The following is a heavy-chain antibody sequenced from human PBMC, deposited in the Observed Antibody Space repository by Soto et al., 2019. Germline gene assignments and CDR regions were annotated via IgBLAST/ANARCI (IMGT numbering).Heavy chain of an antibody. CDR3: ARHSPDFDWLSQFDY. V-gene: IGHV4-59*08. J-gene: IGHJ4*02. CDR1: GGSISSYY. D-gene: IGHD3-9*01. CDR2: IYYSGST. Sequence: SETLSLTCTVSGGSISSYYWSWIRQPPGKGLEWIGYIYYSGSTNYNPSLKSRVTISVDTSKNQLSLKLSSVTAADTAVYYRARHSPDFDWLSQFDYWGQGTLVTVSS.